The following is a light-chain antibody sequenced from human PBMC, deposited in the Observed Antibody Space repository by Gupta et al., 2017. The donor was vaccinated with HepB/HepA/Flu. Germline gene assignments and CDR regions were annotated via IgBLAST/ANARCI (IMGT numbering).Light chain of an antibody. CDR2: KDT. CDR1: ALPKQY. V-gene: IGLV3-25*02. J-gene: IGLJ2*01. CDR3: QSADSSGSYHV. Sequence: SYALTQPPSMSVSPGQTARITCSGDALPKQYSYWYQQRPGQAPVVVIYKDTERPSGNPERFSGSSSGTTATLTISGVQAEEEADYYWQSADSSGSYHVFGGGTKLAVL.